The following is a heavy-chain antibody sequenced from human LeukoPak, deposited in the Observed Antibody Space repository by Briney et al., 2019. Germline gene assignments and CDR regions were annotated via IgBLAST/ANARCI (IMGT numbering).Heavy chain of an antibody. V-gene: IGHV4-39*07. Sequence: WETLSLTCTVSGGSISSSSYYWGWIRQPPGKGLEWIGSIYYSGSTYYNPSLKSRVTISVDTSKNQFSLKLSSVTAADTAVYYCARVLGPDAFDIWGQGTMVTVSS. CDR1: GGSISSSSYY. D-gene: IGHD2/OR15-2a*01. CDR3: ARVLGPDAFDI. J-gene: IGHJ3*02. CDR2: IYYSGST.